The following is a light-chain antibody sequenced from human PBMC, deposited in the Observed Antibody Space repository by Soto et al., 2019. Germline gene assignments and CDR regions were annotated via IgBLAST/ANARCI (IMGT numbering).Light chain of an antibody. CDR2: DAS. V-gene: IGKV1-5*01. CDR3: QQYNSYSRWT. CDR1: QSISSW. Sequence: DLQMTQSPSTLSASVGERVTITCRASQSISSWLAWYQQKPGKAPKLLIYDASSLESGVPSRFSGSGSGTEFTLTISSLQPDDFATHYCQQYNSYSRWTFGQGTKVEIK. J-gene: IGKJ1*01.